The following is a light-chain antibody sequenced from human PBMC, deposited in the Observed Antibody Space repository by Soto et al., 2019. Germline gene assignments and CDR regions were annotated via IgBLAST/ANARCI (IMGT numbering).Light chain of an antibody. CDR3: QHYGSSPYT. V-gene: IGKV3-20*01. CDR1: QSVSSSY. Sequence: EIVLTQSPGTLSLSPGERATLSCRASQSVSSSYLAWYQPNPGQAPMLLIYGASSRATGIPDRFSGSGSGADFTLTISRLEPEDVSVYYCQHYGSSPYTFGQGTKLEIK. CDR2: GAS. J-gene: IGKJ2*01.